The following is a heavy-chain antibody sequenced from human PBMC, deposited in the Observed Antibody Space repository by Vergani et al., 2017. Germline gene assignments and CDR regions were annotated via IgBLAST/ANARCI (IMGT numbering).Heavy chain of an antibody. CDR3: AGWVYQPENWFDP. CDR2: IYYSGST. V-gene: IGHV4-31*03. CDR1: GGSISSGGYY. D-gene: IGHD2-2*01. Sequence: QLQLQESGPGLVKPSQTLSLTCTVSGGSISSGGYYWSWIRQHPGKGLEWIGYIYYSGSTYYNPSLKSRVTISVDTSKNQFSLKLSSVTAADTAVYYCAGWVYQPENWFDPWGQGTLVTVSS. J-gene: IGHJ5*02.